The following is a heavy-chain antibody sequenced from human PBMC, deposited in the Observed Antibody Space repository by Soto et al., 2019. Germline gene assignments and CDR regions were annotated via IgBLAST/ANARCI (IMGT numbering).Heavy chain of an antibody. CDR3: AIESDGGY. Sequence: EVRLLESGGGLVQPGGSLRLSCAASGFNFSTFTMIWVRQAPGKGLEWVSGISATTGNTYYADSVKGRFTISRDNFENTLFLQMNNLRAEDTALYYCAIESDGGYWGPGTLVTVSS. D-gene: IGHD2-21*01. CDR2: ISATTGNT. V-gene: IGHV3-23*01. CDR1: GFNFSTFT. J-gene: IGHJ4*02.